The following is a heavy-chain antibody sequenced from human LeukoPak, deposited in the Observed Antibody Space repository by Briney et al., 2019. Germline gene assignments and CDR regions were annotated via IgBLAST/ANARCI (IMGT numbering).Heavy chain of an antibody. CDR3: ARLTGDNALDY. J-gene: IGHJ4*02. CDR2: IYTGGNT. CDR1: GGSIRSYY. V-gene: IGHV4-4*07. D-gene: IGHD4-17*01. Sequence: PSETLSLTCTVSGGSIRSYYRSWIRQPAGKGLEWIGRIYTGGNTNYNPSLKSRVTMSVDTSKNQFSLRLSSVTAADTAVYYCARLTGDNALDYWGQGTLVTVSS.